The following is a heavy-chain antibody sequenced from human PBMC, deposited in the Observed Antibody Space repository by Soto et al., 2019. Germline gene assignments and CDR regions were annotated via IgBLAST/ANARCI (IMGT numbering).Heavy chain of an antibody. CDR1: GGSISSGTYF. Sequence: SETLSLTGSVSGGSISSGTYFWGWIRQPPGKGLEWIGSMHSVGSAYYNPSLKSRVTISVDTSKNQFSLRLSSVTAAGTAVYYCARQDGQTTVTTIRVWFDPLGQRTLVTFCS. V-gene: IGHV4-39*01. D-gene: IGHD4-17*01. J-gene: IGHJ5*02. CDR3: ARQDGQTTVTTIRVWFDP. CDR2: MHSVGSA.